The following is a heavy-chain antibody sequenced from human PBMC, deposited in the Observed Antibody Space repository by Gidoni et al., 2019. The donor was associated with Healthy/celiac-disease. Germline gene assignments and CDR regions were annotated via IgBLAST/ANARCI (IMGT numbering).Heavy chain of an antibody. J-gene: IGHJ4*02. CDR1: GFTFSSYA. CDR3: ARGNLLWFGELSIDY. D-gene: IGHD3-10*01. Sequence: QVQLVESGGGVVQPGRSLRLSCAASGFTFSSYAMHWVRQAPGKGLEWVAVISYDGSNKYYADSVKGRFTISRDNSKNTLYLQMNSLRAEDTAVYYCARGNLLWFGELSIDYWGQGTLVTVSS. CDR2: ISYDGSNK. V-gene: IGHV3-30-3*01.